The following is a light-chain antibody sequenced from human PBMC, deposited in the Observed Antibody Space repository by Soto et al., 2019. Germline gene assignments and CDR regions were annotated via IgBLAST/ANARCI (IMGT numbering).Light chain of an antibody. CDR3: CSYAGSSTFVV. Sequence: QSVLTQPASVSGSPGQSITISCTGTSSDVGSYNLVSWYQQYPGKAPKLMIYEVTKRPSGVSNRFSGSKSGNTASPTISGLQAEDEADYYCCSYAGSSTFVVFGGGTKLTVL. CDR2: EVT. CDR1: SSDVGSYNL. V-gene: IGLV2-23*02. J-gene: IGLJ2*01.